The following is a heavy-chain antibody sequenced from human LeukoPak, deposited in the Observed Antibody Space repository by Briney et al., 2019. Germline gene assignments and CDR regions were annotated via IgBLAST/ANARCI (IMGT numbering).Heavy chain of an antibody. CDR1: SYTFINYY. J-gene: IGHJ4*02. Sequence: GASVKVSCKASSYTFINYYIHWVRQAPGQGLEWMGVISPRGGSTRFAQRFQGRVTVTMDTSTSTVYMELRSLRSDDTAVYYCARDLRHVRYSGSYYMDYWGQGTLVTVSS. CDR2: ISPRGGST. CDR3: ARDLRHVRYSGSYYMDY. D-gene: IGHD1-26*01. V-gene: IGHV1-46*01.